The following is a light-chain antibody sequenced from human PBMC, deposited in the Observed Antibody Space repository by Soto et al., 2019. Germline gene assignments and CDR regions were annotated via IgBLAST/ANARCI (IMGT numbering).Light chain of an antibody. Sequence: QSALTQPASVSGSPVQSITISCTGTSSDVGGYNYVSWYQQHPDKAPKLMIYEVNNRPSGVSNRFSGSKSGNTASLTISGLQAEDEAEYYCSSYTTSSTVVFGGGTKVTVL. CDR2: EVN. V-gene: IGLV2-14*01. CDR1: SSDVGGYNY. CDR3: SSYTTSSTVV. J-gene: IGLJ3*02.